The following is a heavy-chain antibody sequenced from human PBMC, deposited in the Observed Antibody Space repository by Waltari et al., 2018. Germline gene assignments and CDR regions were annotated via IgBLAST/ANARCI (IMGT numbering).Heavy chain of an antibody. V-gene: IGHV3-7*01. Sequence: EVQLVESGGGLVQPGGSLRLSCAASGFTLRSYWMSWVRQAPGKGLEGVANIKKDGSEEYYVDSVRGRFTISRDNAKNSLYLQMNSLRPEDTAVYYCARDQWFAFDIWGQGTMVTVSS. CDR3: ARDQWFAFDI. CDR2: IKKDGSEE. J-gene: IGHJ3*02. D-gene: IGHD3-22*01. CDR1: GFTLRSYW.